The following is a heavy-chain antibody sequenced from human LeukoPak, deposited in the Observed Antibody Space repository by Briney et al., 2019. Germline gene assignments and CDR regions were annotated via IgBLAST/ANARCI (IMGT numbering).Heavy chain of an antibody. J-gene: IGHJ4*02. CDR3: ARGYSNLYPFDY. CDR1: GFSLSTSGMR. Sequence: SGPTLVNPTQTLTLTCTFSGFSLSTSGMRVSWIRQPPGKALEWLARIDWGDDKFYSTSLKTRLTISKDTSKNQVVLTMTNMDPVDTATYYCARGYSNLYPFDYWGQGTLVTVSS. V-gene: IGHV2-70*04. D-gene: IGHD4-11*01. CDR2: IDWGDDK.